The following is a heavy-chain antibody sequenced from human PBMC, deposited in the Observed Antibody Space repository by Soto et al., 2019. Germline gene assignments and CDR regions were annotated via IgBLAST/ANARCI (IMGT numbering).Heavy chain of an antibody. J-gene: IGHJ4*02. CDR3: ARGPRAHYDFWSGYYSPASRMDY. CDR2: INPNSGGT. V-gene: IGHV1-2*04. Sequence: ASVKVSCKASGYTFTGYYMHWVRQAPGQGLERMGWINPNSGGTNYAQKFQGWVTMTRDTSISTAYMELSRLRSDDTAVYYCARGPRAHYDFWSGYYSPASRMDYWGQGTLVTSPQ. D-gene: IGHD3-3*01. CDR1: GYTFTGYY.